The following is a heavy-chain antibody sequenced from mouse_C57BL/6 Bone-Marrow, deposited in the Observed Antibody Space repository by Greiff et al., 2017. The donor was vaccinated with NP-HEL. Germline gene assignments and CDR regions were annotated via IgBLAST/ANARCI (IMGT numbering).Heavy chain of an antibody. Sequence: VQLQQPGAELVKPGASVKLSCKASGYTFTNYWIHWVKQRPGRGLEWIGRIDPNSGGTKSNEKFKSKATLTVAKPSSTDYMQLSSLTSEDSAVYYCARYYYGSGYFDYWGQGTTLTVSS. J-gene: IGHJ2*01. CDR3: ARYYYGSGYFDY. CDR1: GYTFTNYW. V-gene: IGHV1-72*01. D-gene: IGHD1-1*01. CDR2: IDPNSGGT.